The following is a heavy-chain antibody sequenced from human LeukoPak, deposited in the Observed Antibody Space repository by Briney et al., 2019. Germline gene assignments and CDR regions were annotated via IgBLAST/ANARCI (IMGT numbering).Heavy chain of an antibody. CDR1: GGSISSYY. J-gene: IGHJ3*02. V-gene: IGHV4-59*01. CDR2: IYYSGST. Sequence: SETLSLTCTVPGGSISSYYWGWIRQPPGKGLEWIGYIYYSGSTNYNPSLKSRVTISVDTSKNQFSLKLSSVTAADTAVYYCARRETVVTSGAFDIWGQGTMVTVSS. D-gene: IGHD4-23*01. CDR3: ARRETVVTSGAFDI.